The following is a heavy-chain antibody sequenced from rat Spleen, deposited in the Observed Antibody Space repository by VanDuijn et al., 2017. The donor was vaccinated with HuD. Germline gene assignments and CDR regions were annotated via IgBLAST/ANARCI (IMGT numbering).Heavy chain of an antibody. CDR2: ISTNGGNI. CDR3: ASPTTSISFNY. J-gene: IGHJ2*01. D-gene: IGHD1-2*01. Sequence: EVQLVESGGGLVRPGRSMKLSCAASGFTFSNYYMAWVRQAPTEGLEWVASISTNGGNIYHRDSVKGRFTISRDNAKSILYLQMDSLRSEDTATYYCASPTTSISFNYWGQGVMVTVSS. V-gene: IGHV5-25*01. CDR1: GFTFSNYY.